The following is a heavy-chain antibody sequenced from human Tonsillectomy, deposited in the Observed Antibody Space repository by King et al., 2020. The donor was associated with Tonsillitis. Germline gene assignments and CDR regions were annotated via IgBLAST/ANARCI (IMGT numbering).Heavy chain of an antibody. CDR2: ISGSGGST. Sequence: VQLVESGGGLVQPGGSLRLSCAASGFTFSSYGMNWVSQAPGKGLEWVSAISGSGGSTFYADSVKGRVTISRDNSKNTLYLQMNSLRAEDTAIYYCAKDQRAIDYYDSSGYSDYWVQGTLVTVSS. D-gene: IGHD3-22*01. CDR1: GFTFSSYG. V-gene: IGHV3-23*04. CDR3: AKDQRAIDYYDSSGYSDY. J-gene: IGHJ4*02.